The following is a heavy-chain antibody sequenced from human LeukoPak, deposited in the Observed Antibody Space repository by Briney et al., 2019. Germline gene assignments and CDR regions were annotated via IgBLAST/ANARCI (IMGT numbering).Heavy chain of an antibody. Sequence: GSSVKVSCKASGGTFSSYAISWVRQAPGQGLEWMGRIIPIFGIANYAQKFQGRATITADKSTSTAYMELSSLRSEDTAVYYCARAAPEGYQIDYWGQGTLVTVSS. CDR3: ARAAPEGYQIDY. J-gene: IGHJ4*02. V-gene: IGHV1-69*04. D-gene: IGHD3-16*02. CDR1: GGTFSSYA. CDR2: IIPIFGIA.